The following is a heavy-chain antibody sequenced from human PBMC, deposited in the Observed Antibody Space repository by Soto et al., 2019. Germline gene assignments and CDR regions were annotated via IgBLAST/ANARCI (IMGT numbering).Heavy chain of an antibody. CDR1: GGSFSGYY. CDR2: INHSGST. J-gene: IGHJ6*02. V-gene: IGHV4-34*01. D-gene: IGHD2-2*02. CDR3: ASVTRTCISTSCYRYYYGMDV. Sequence: PSETLSLTCAVYGGSFSGYYWSWIRQPPGKGLEWIGEINHSGSTNYNPSLKSRVTISVDTSKNQFSLKLSSVTAADTAVYYCASVTRTCISTSCYRYYYGMDVWGQGTTVT.